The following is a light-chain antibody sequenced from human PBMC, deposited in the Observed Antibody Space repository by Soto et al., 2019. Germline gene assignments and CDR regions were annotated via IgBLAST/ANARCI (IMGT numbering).Light chain of an antibody. CDR2: DAS. V-gene: IGKV3D-20*01. Sequence: EIVLSQSPATLSLSPGEGATLSCGASQSVFSSYLAWYQQKPGLAPRLLIYDASSRATGIPDRFSGSGSGTDYTLTISRLEPEDFAVYYCQQYANAPITFGQGTRLEIK. CDR3: QQYANAPIT. CDR1: QSVFSSY. J-gene: IGKJ5*01.